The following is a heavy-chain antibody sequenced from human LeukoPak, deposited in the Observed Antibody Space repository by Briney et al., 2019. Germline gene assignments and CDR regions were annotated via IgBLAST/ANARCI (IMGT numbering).Heavy chain of an antibody. J-gene: IGHJ4*02. D-gene: IGHD6-19*01. CDR3: AGGTGWLIDH. V-gene: IGHV3-7*04. CDR1: GFIFSNYW. CDR2: IKQDGSET. Sequence: PGGSLRLSCVTSGFIFSNYWMNWVRQAPGKGLEWVANIKQDGSETYYVDAVKGRFTISRDSARNSLSLQMNSLRDEDTAVYFCAGGTGWLIDHWGQGTLVAVSS.